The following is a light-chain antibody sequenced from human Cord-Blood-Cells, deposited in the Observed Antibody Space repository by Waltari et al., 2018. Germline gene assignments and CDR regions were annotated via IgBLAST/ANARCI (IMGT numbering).Light chain of an antibody. V-gene: IGKV3-20*01. CDR3: QQYGSSPRT. CDR1: QSVSSSY. J-gene: IGKJ1*01. Sequence: EIVLTQSPGTLSLPPGEGAAISCRASQSVSSSYLTWYQQKPGQAPRLLIYGASSRATGIPDRFSGSGSGTDFTLTISRLEPEGFAVYYCQQYGSSPRTFGQGPKVEIK. CDR2: GAS.